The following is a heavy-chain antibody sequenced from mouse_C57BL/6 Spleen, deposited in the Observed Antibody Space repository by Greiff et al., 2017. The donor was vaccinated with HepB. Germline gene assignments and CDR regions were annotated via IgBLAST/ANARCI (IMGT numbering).Heavy chain of an antibody. CDR2: ISSGGSYT. CDR1: GFTFSSYG. CDR3: ASLLYYGSSTGYFDY. V-gene: IGHV5-6*01. J-gene: IGHJ2*01. D-gene: IGHD1-1*01. Sequence: EVKVVESGGDLVKPGGSLKLSCAASGFTFSSYGMSWVRQTPDKRLEWVATISSGGSYTYYPDSVKGRFTISRDNAKNTLYLQMSSLKSEDTAMYYCASLLYYGSSTGYFDYWGQGTTLTVSS.